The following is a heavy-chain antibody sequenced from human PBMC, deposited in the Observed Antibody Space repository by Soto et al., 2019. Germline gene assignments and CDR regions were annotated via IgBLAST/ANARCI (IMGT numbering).Heavy chain of an antibody. CDR1: GYSVLSYG. V-gene: IGHV1-18*01. Sequence: QVQLVQSGAEVKKPGASVKVSCTASGYSVLSYGFSWVRQAPGQGLEWMGYINTETGNTFYAQRLQGRVTMTTTTSTNTAYMALRRLTSDDTAVYFCVRDRPNSNLDFWGQGTLIPISS. D-gene: IGHD2-8*01. CDR3: VRDRPNSNLDF. CDR2: INTETGNT. J-gene: IGHJ4*02.